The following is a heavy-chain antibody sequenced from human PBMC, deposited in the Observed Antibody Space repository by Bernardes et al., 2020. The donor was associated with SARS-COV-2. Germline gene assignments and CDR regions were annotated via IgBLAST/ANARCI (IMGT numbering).Heavy chain of an antibody. CDR3: AKDQYSSGWEYYYYYYGMDV. CDR1: GFTFSSYA. V-gene: IGHV3-23*01. D-gene: IGHD6-19*01. CDR2: ISGSGGST. Sequence: GGSLRLSCAASGFTFSSYAMSWVRQAPGKGLEWVSAISGSGGSTYYADSVKGRFTISRDNSKNTLYLQMNSLRAEDTAVYYCAKDQYSSGWEYYYYYYGMDVWGQGTTVTVSS. J-gene: IGHJ6*02.